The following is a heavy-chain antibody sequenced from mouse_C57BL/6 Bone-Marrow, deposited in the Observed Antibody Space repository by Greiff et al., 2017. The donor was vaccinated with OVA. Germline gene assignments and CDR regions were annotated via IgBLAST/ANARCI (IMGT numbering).Heavy chain of an antibody. Sequence: EVQGVESGGGLVQPGGSMKLSCAASGFTFSDAWMDWVRQSPEKGLEWVAEIRNKANNHATYYAESVKGRFTISRDDSKSSVYLQMNSLRAEDTGIYYCTLTAQAAWFAYWGQGTLVTVSA. CDR2: IRNKANNHAT. CDR3: TLTAQAAWFAY. CDR1: GFTFSDAW. J-gene: IGHJ3*01. D-gene: IGHD3-2*02. V-gene: IGHV6-6*01.